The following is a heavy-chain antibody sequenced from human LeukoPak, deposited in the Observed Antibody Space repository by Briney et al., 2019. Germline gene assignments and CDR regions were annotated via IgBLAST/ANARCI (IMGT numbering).Heavy chain of an antibody. CDR3: AKDRVAARPIYYFDY. D-gene: IGHD6-6*01. CDR2: ISGSGVST. CDR1: GFTFTSYP. J-gene: IGHJ4*02. V-gene: IGHV3-23*01. Sequence: PGGSLRLSCAASGFTFTSYPMTWVRQAPGKGLEWVSAISGSGVSTYYADSVKGRFTISRDNSKNTVYLQMNSLRAEDTAVYYCAKDRVAARPIYYFDYWGQGTLVTVSS.